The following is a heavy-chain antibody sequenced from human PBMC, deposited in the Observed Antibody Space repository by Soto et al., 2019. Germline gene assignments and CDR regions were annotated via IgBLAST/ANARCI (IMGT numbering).Heavy chain of an antibody. J-gene: IGHJ6*03. CDR3: ARQASDYDILTGYSNYYYYYMDV. CDR2: IYYSGST. Sequence: SETLSLTCTVSGGSISSYYWSWIRQPPGKGLERIGYIYYSGSTNYNPSLKIRVTISVDTSKNHFSLKLSSVTAADTAVYYCARQASDYDILTGYSNYYYYYMDVWGKGTTVTVSS. V-gene: IGHV4-59*08. CDR1: GGSISSYY. D-gene: IGHD3-9*01.